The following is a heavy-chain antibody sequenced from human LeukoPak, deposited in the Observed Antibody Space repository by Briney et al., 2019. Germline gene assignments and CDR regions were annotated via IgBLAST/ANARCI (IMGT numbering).Heavy chain of an antibody. V-gene: IGHV4-34*01. CDR1: GGSFSGYY. CDR3: ARGRYFDY. J-gene: IGHJ4*02. Sequence: SETLSLTCAVYGGSFSGYYWSWIRQPPGKGLEWIREINHSGSTNYNPSLKSRVTISVDTSKNQFSLKLSSVTAADTAVYYCARGRYFDYWGQGTLVTVSS. CDR2: INHSGST.